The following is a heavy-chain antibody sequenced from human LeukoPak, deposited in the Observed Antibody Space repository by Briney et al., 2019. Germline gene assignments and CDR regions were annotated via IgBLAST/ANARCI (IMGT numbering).Heavy chain of an antibody. J-gene: IGHJ4*02. D-gene: IGHD3-10*01. CDR2: ISGSGGST. CDR1: GFTFSSYA. Sequence: GGSLRLSCAASGFTFSSYAMSWVRQAPGKGLEWVSAISGSGGSTYYADSVKGRFTISRDNSKNTLYLQMNSLRAEDTAVYYCANGRTYYYGSGSYYPYYFDYWGQGTLVTASS. CDR3: ANGRTYYYGSGSYYPYYFDY. V-gene: IGHV3-23*01.